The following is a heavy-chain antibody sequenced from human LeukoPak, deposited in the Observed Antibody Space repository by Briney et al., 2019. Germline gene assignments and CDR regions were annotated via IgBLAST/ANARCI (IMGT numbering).Heavy chain of an antibody. CDR3: ARSYYYGSGSYEPLDY. D-gene: IGHD3-10*01. V-gene: IGHV1-2*02. CDR1: GYTFTGYY. Sequence: GASVKVSCKASGYTFTGYYMHWVRQVPGQGLEWMGGINPNSGGTNYAQKFQGRVTMTRDTSISTAYMELSRLRSDDTAVYYCARSYYYGSGSYEPLDYWGQGTLVTVS. CDR2: INPNSGGT. J-gene: IGHJ4*02.